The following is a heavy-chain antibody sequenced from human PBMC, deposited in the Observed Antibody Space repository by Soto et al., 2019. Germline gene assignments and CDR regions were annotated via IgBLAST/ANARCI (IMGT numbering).Heavy chain of an antibody. D-gene: IGHD4-17*01. V-gene: IGHV3-30*18. J-gene: IGHJ4*02. CDR1: GFTFSSYG. CDR2: ISYDGSNK. Sequence: GGSLRLSCAASGFTFSSYGMHWVRQAPGKGLEWVAVISYDGSNKYYADSVKGRFTISRDNSKNTLYLQMNSLRAEDTAVYYCAKLHYGDYIDYWGQGTLVTVSS. CDR3: AKLHYGDYIDY.